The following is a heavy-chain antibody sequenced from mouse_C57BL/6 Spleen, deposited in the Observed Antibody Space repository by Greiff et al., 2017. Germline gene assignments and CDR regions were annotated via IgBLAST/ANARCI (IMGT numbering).Heavy chain of an antibody. J-gene: IGHJ4*01. CDR3: ARCPYYGSEGYAMDY. CDR2: INPNYGTT. V-gene: IGHV1-39*01. CDR1: GYSFTDYN. D-gene: IGHD1-1*01. Sequence: VQLQQSGPELVKPGASVKISCKASGYSFTDYNMNWVKQSNGKSLEWIGVINPNYGTTSYNQKFKGKATLTVDQSDNTAYMQLNSLTSQDSAVYYCARCPYYGSEGYAMDYWGQGTSVTVAS.